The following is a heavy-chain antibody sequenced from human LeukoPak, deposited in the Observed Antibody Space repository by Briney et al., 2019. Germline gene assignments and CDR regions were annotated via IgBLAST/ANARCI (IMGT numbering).Heavy chain of an antibody. Sequence: SLRLSXXXXGFTXXXXWMSWVRXAPGKGLEWVANIKQDGSEKYYVDSVKGRFTISRDNAKNSLYLQMNSLRAEDTAVYYCARLTIFARGFDPWGQGTLVTVSS. J-gene: IGHJ5*02. CDR3: ARLTIFARGFDP. V-gene: IGHV3-7*01. CDR2: IKQDGSEK. CDR1: GFTXXXXW. D-gene: IGHD3-3*01.